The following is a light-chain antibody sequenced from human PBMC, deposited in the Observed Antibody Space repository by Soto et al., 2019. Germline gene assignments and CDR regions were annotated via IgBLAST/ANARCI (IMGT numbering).Light chain of an antibody. CDR1: NSDVGSYNY. V-gene: IGLV2-11*01. CDR2: DVS. J-gene: IGLJ3*02. Sequence: QSVLTQPRSVSGSPGQSVTISCTGPNSDVGSYNYVSWYQQHPGKAPKLLIYDVSSRPSGVPDRFFGSKSGNTASLTISGLQAGDEADYYCCSHAASYTWVFGGGTKLTVL. CDR3: CSHAASYTWV.